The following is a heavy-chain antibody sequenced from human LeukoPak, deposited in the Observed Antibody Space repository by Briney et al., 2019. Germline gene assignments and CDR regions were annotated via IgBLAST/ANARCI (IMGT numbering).Heavy chain of an antibody. CDR3: ARDQGYYDSSGYSSGIDY. V-gene: IGHV3-48*04. J-gene: IGHJ4*02. CDR1: GFTFSRYS. Sequence: PGGSLRLSCAASGFTFSRYSMNWVRQAPGKGLEWISYISPSSTSIHYADSVKGRFTISRDNAKNSLYLQMNSLRAEDTAVYYCARDQGYYDSSGYSSGIDYWGQGTLVTVSS. CDR2: ISPSSTSI. D-gene: IGHD3-22*01.